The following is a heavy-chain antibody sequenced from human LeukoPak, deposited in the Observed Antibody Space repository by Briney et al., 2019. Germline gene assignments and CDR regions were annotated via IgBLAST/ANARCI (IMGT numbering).Heavy chain of an antibody. D-gene: IGHD3-22*01. CDR3: AKSFGYYYDSSGYPD. CDR1: GFTFSSYA. V-gene: IGHV3-23*01. J-gene: IGHJ4*02. Sequence: QTGGSLRLSCAASGFTFSSYAMSWVRQAPGKGLEWVSAISGSGGSTYYADSVKGRFTISRDNSRNTLYLQMNSLRAEDTAVYYCAKSFGYYYDSSGYPDWGQGTLVTVSS. CDR2: ISGSGGST.